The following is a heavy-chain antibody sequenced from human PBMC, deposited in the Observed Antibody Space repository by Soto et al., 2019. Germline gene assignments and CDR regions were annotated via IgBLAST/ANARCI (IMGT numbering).Heavy chain of an antibody. V-gene: IGHV1-3*01. CDR1: GYIFNDYL. CDR2: INAANGNT. Sequence: QVQLVQSGAEVKKPGASVKVSCKASGYIFNDYLVHWVRQAPGQRLEWMGWINAANGNTIFSPEFQGRLTITRDTSASTAYMDLTSLTSEDTAVYYCARISVVAATLDYWGQGTQVTVSS. J-gene: IGHJ4*02. D-gene: IGHD2-15*01. CDR3: ARISVVAATLDY.